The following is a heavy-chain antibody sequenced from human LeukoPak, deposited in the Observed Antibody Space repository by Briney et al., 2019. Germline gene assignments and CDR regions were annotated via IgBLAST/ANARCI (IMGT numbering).Heavy chain of an antibody. D-gene: IGHD1-26*01. V-gene: IGHV3-23*01. Sequence: PGGSLRLSCAASGFTFSSYGMSWVRQAPGKGLEWVSAISGSGGSTYYADSVKGRFTISRDNSKNTLYLQVNSLRAEDTAVYYCAKDVRSGSRTGHFDYWGQGTLVTVSS. J-gene: IGHJ4*02. CDR1: GFTFSSYG. CDR2: ISGSGGST. CDR3: AKDVRSGSRTGHFDY.